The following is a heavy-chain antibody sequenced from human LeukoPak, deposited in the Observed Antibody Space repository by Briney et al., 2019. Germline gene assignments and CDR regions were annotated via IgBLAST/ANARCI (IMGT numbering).Heavy chain of an antibody. CDR1: GGSISSYY. D-gene: IGHD4-11*01. Sequence: SETLSLTCTVSGGSISSYYWSWIRQPPGKGLEWIGEINHSGSTNYNPSLKSRVTISVDTSKNQFSLKLSSVTAADTAVYYCARGRVTLYYYYYYYMDVWGKGTTVTVSS. J-gene: IGHJ6*03. V-gene: IGHV4-34*01. CDR2: INHSGST. CDR3: ARGRVTLYYYYYYYMDV.